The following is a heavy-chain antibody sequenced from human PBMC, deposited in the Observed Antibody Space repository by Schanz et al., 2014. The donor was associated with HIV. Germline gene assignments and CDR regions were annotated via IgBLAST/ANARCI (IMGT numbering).Heavy chain of an antibody. CDR2: IWYDGSNK. CDR1: GFNFSSYG. J-gene: IGHJ4*02. Sequence: QVQLVESGGGVVQPGRSLRLSCAASGFNFSSYGMHWVRQAPGKGLEWVAVIWYDGSNKYYADSVKGRFTISRDNSKNTLYLQMNSLRAEDTAVYYCATAAVTDYSDNWGQGTLVTVSS. V-gene: IGHV3-33*01. D-gene: IGHD4-17*01. CDR3: ATAAVTDYSDN.